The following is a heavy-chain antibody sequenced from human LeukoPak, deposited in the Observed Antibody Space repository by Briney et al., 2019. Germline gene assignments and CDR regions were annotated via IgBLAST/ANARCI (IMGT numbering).Heavy chain of an antibody. CDR2: FDPEDGET. CDR3: ATAWMVRGGFDY. D-gene: IGHD3-10*01. Sequence: ASVKVSCKVSGYTLTELSMHWVRQAPGKGLEWMGGFDPEDGETIYAQKFQGRVTMTEDTSTDTAYMELSSLRSEDTAVYYCATAWMVRGGFDYWGQGTLVTVSS. V-gene: IGHV1-24*01. CDR1: GYTLTELS. J-gene: IGHJ4*02.